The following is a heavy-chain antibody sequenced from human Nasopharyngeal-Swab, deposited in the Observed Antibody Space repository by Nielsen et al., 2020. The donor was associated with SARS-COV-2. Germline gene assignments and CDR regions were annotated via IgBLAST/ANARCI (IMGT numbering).Heavy chain of an antibody. Sequence: ASVTVSRLASLYTFPRHYIHLLRPAPRQGLDWMGWINPNSCGTNYAQKFQGRVSITRDTSISTAYIEPSRLRSDDTAVYYCALGLELLWPNKDAFDIWGQGTMVSISS. D-gene: IGHD3-10*01. V-gene: IGHV1-2*02. CDR2: INPNSCGT. CDR1: LYTFPRHY. CDR3: ALGLELLWPNKDAFDI. J-gene: IGHJ3*02.